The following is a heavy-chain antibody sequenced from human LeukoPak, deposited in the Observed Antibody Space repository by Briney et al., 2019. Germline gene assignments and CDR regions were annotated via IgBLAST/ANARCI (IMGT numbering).Heavy chain of an antibody. V-gene: IGHV3-53*01. CDR3: VRGWSGYYAIDY. CDR1: GFTVSSNY. CDR2: IYSGGST. J-gene: IGHJ4*02. Sequence: PGGSLRLSCAASGFTVSSNYMSWVRQAPGKGLEWVSVIYSGGSTYYADSVKGRFTISRDNVKNTVYLQMDSLRAEDTAVYYCVRGWSGYYAIDYWGQGTLVTVSS. D-gene: IGHD3-3*01.